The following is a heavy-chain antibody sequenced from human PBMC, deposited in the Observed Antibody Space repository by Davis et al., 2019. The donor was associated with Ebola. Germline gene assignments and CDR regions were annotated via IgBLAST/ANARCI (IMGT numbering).Heavy chain of an antibody. CDR1: GDSITSFW. Sequence: SLITSCESSGDSITSFWIAWARQMPGKGLDLMGIIFPGDSDTRYSPSFQGQVTISADKSISTAYLQWSSLKASDTAMYYCARGYWYFDLWGRGTLVTVSS. J-gene: IGHJ2*01. CDR2: IFPGDSDT. CDR3: ARGYWYFDL. V-gene: IGHV5-51*01.